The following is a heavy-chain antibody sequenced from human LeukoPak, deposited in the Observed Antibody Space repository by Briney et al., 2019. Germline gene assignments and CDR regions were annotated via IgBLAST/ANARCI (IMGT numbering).Heavy chain of an antibody. D-gene: IGHD6-6*01. CDR2: IYTGGTT. CDR3: ARYSSSYYFDY. Sequence: GGSLRLSCAASGFSVTSNHMNWVRQAPGKGLEWVSIIYTGGTTHYADSLNDRFTISRDDSINTLYLQMNSLRAEDTAVYYCARYSSSYYFDYWGQGSLATVSS. CDR1: GFSVTSNH. J-gene: IGHJ4*02. V-gene: IGHV3-66*01.